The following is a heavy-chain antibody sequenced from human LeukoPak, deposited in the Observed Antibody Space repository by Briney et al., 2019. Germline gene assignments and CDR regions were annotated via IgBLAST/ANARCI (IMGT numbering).Heavy chain of an antibody. Sequence: GGSLRLSCAASGFSFSNYNMNWVRQAPGKGLEWVSYISSSGSTMYYADSVKGRFTISRDNAKNSLYLQMNSLRAEDTALYYCAREQRTVRGYYFDYWGQGTLVTVSS. CDR2: ISSSGSTM. J-gene: IGHJ4*02. CDR3: AREQRTVRGYYFDY. D-gene: IGHD4-17*01. CDR1: GFSFSNYN. V-gene: IGHV3-48*04.